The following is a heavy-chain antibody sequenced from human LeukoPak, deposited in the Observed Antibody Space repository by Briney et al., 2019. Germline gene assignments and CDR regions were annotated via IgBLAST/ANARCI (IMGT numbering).Heavy chain of an antibody. CDR1: GFTFSSYW. V-gene: IGHV3-74*01. J-gene: IGHJ5*02. CDR2: INSDGSST. CDR3: ARDRGDIAAAWNWFDP. Sequence: PGGSLRLSRAASGFTFSSYWMHWVRQAPGKGLVWVSRINSDGSSTSYADSVKGRFTISRDNAKNTLYLQMNSLRAEDTAVYYCARDRGDIAAAWNWFDPWGQGTLVTVSS. D-gene: IGHD6-13*01.